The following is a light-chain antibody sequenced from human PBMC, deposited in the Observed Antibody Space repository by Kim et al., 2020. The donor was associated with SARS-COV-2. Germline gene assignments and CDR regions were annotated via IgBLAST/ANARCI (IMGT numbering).Light chain of an antibody. CDR3: HQYGSSPLT. J-gene: IGKJ4*01. CDR1: QSVSCSY. Sequence: EIVLTQSPGTLSLSPGERATLSCRASQSVSCSYLAWYQQKPGQAPRLLIYCASSRATGIPDRFSGSGSGTDFTLTISRLEPEDFAVYYCHQYGSSPLTFGGGTKVDIK. V-gene: IGKV3-20*01. CDR2: CAS.